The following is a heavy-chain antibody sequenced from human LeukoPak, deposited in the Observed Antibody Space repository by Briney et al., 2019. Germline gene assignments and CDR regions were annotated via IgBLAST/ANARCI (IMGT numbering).Heavy chain of an antibody. D-gene: IGHD3-9*01. J-gene: IGHJ5*02. V-gene: IGHV3-23*01. Sequence: GGFLRLSCAASGFTFSSYAMSWVRQAPGKGLEWVSAISGSGGSTYYADSVKGRFTISRDNSKNTLYLQMNSLRAEDTAVYYCAKAYYDILTGPVSWGQGTLVTVSS. CDR3: AKAYYDILTGPVS. CDR1: GFTFSSYA. CDR2: ISGSGGST.